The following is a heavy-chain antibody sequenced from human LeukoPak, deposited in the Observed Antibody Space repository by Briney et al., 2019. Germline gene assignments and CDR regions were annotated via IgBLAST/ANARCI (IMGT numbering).Heavy chain of an antibody. CDR1: GFTFSTYW. V-gene: IGHV3-7*01. D-gene: IGHD1-1*01. CDR2: IKQDGNQN. J-gene: IGHJ4*02. CDR3: AREGSQSASATYPGND. Sequence: GGSLRLSCVASGFTFSTYWMTWVRQAPGKGLEWVANIKQDGNQNYYVDSVRGRFTISRDNSKNSLYLQMNRLRAEDTAVYYCAREGSQSASATYPGNDWGQGTLVTVSS.